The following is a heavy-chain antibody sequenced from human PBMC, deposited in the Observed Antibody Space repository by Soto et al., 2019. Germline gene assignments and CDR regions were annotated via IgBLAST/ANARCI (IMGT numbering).Heavy chain of an antibody. D-gene: IGHD3-22*01. CDR1: GFTFSSYA. CDR3: AKVAYTSGYYIVD. CDR2: ISGSGGST. V-gene: IGHV3-23*01. J-gene: IGHJ4*02. Sequence: EVQLMESGGGLVQPGGSLRLSCAASGFTFSSYAMSWVRQAPGQGLEWVSAISGSGGSTYYADSVRGRFTVSRDNSKNTLYLQMNSLRAEDTAIYYCAKVAYTSGYYIVDWGQGTLVTVSS.